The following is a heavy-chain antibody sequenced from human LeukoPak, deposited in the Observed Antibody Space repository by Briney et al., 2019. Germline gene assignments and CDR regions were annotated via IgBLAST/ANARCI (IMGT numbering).Heavy chain of an antibody. Sequence: PGGSLRLSCAASGFTFRSYWMHWVRQAPGKGLLWVSRINTDGRNTNYADAVKGRFTISRDNAKNTLYLQMNSLRAEDTAVYYCARSSSSWASFDYWGQGTLLTVSS. CDR3: ARSSSSWASFDY. D-gene: IGHD2-2*01. J-gene: IGHJ4*02. CDR2: INTDGRNT. CDR1: GFTFRSYW. V-gene: IGHV3-74*01.